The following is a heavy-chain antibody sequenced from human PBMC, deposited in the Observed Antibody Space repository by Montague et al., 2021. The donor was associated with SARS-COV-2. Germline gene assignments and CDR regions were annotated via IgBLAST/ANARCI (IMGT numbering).Heavy chain of an antibody. J-gene: IGHJ3*02. V-gene: IGHV3-9*01. CDR2: LSWNGNII. D-gene: IGHD1-26*01. CDR1: GFNFDDYA. Sequence: SLRLSCAASGFNFDDYAMYWVRQGPGQGLEWVSGLSWNGNIIGYEDSVRGRFNISRDNAKNSLYLQMHNLRAEDTALYYCGKATESHYSEMHFGSFEMWGQGTVVTVSS. CDR3: GKATESHYSEMHFGSFEM.